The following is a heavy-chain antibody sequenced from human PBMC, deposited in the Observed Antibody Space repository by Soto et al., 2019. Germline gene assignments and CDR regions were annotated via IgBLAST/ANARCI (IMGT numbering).Heavy chain of an antibody. CDR1: GFTFSSYG. J-gene: IGHJ4*02. V-gene: IGHV3-33*01. CDR3: ARGGASYYDYIWGSYPLDY. Sequence: QVQLVESGGGVVQPGRSLRLSCAASGFTFSSYGMHWVRQAPGKGLEWVAVIWYDGSNKYYADSVKGRFTISRDNSKNTLYLQMNSLRAEDTAVYYCARGGASYYDYIWGSYPLDYWGQGTLVTVSS. D-gene: IGHD3-16*02. CDR2: IWYDGSNK.